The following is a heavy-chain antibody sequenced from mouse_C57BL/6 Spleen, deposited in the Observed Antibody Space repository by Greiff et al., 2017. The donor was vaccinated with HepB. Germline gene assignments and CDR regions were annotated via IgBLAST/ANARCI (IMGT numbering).Heavy chain of an antibody. D-gene: IGHD1-1*01. CDR1: GFTFSDYG. CDR2: ISNLAYSI. V-gene: IGHV5-15*04. Sequence: EVMLVESGGGLVQPGGSLKLSCAASGFTFSDYGMAWVRQAPRKGPEWVAFISNLAYSIYYADTVTGRFTISRENAKNTLYLAMSSLRSEDTAMYYDARLNYYGSSGGYFDVWGTGTTVTVSS. CDR3: ARLNYYGSSGGYFDV. J-gene: IGHJ1*03.